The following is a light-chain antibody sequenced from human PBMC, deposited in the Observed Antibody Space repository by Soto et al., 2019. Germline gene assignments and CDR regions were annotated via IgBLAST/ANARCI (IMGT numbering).Light chain of an antibody. Sequence: DIQMTQSPSSLSASVGDRVTITCRASQGINNYLAWYQQRPGKVPKVLISAASTLQSGVPSRFSGSGSGTEFTRTISSLQPEDVATYYCQKYNSVPPTFGPGTKVDIK. J-gene: IGKJ3*01. V-gene: IGKV1-27*01. CDR3: QKYNSVPPT. CDR2: AAS. CDR1: QGINNY.